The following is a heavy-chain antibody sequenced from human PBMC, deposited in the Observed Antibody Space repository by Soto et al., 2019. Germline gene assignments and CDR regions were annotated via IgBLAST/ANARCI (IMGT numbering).Heavy chain of an antibody. J-gene: IGHJ5*02. Sequence: SLKISCKGSGYSFTSYWISWVRQMPGKGLEWMGRIDPRDSYTTYSPSFQGHVTIPADKSISTAYLQSSSLKASDTAVYYCARHPSVAVSGTGKWFDPWGQGTPVTVSS. CDR2: IDPRDSYT. CDR1: GYSFTSYW. V-gene: IGHV5-10-1*01. D-gene: IGHD6-19*01. CDR3: ARHPSVAVSGTGKWFDP.